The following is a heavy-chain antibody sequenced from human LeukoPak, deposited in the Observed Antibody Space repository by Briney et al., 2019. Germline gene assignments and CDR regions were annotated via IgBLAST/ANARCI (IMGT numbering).Heavy chain of an antibody. J-gene: IGHJ5*02. CDR3: ARDFWSGSNWFDP. V-gene: IGHV3-21*01. Sequence: GGSLRLSCVASGFTFSSYSMNWVRQAPGKGLEWVSSISSSSSYIYYAGSVKGRFTISRDNAKNSLYLKMNSLRAEKTAVYYCARDFWSGSNWFDPWGQGTLVTASS. CDR1: GFTFSSYS. D-gene: IGHD3-3*01. CDR2: ISSSSSYI.